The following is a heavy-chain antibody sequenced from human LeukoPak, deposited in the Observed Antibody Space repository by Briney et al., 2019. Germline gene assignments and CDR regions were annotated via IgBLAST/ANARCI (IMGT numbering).Heavy chain of an antibody. J-gene: IGHJ4*02. CDR3: ARGPGFGGVIVN. V-gene: IGHV4-59*01. D-gene: IGHD3-16*02. CDR2: IYYSGST. CDR1: GGSISSYY. Sequence: SETLSLTCTVSGGSISSYYWSWIRQPPGKGLEWIGYIYYSGSTNYNPSLKSRVTISVDTSKNQFSLKLSSVTAADTAVYYCARGPGFGGVIVNWGQGTLVTVSS.